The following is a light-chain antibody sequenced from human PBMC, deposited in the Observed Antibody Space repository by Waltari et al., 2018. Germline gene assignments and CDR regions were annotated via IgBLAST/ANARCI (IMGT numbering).Light chain of an antibody. CDR1: SSDVGGYDY. V-gene: IGLV2-11*01. J-gene: IGLJ1*01. Sequence: QSALTQPRSVSGSPGLSVTVSCTGTSSDVGGYDYVSWYQQHPGKAPKLMCYDVSTRPPGVPGRFSGSKSGNTASLTISGLQAEDEADYYCCSYAGSYTYVFGTGTKVTVL. CDR3: CSYAGSYTYV. CDR2: DVS.